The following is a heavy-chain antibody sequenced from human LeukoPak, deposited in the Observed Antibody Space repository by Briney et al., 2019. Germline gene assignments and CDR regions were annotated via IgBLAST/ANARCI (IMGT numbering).Heavy chain of an antibody. Sequence: GASVKVSCKASGYTFTSYDINWVRQATGQGLEWMGWMNPNSGNTGYAQKFQGRVTMTRNTSISTAYMELSSLRSEDTAVYYCATVTTNSGNDAFDIWGQGTMVTVSS. V-gene: IGHV1-8*01. CDR2: MNPNSGNT. CDR1: GYTFTSYD. CDR3: ATVTTNSGNDAFDI. J-gene: IGHJ3*02. D-gene: IGHD3-10*01.